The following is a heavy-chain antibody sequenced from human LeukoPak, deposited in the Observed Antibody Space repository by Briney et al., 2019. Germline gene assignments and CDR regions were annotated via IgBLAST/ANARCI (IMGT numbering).Heavy chain of an antibody. D-gene: IGHD3-22*01. CDR1: GFTLSSYA. CDR2: ISYDGSNK. V-gene: IGHV3-30-3*01. Sequence: PGRSLIHSCAASGFTLSSYATHWVRQAPGKGLEWVAVISYDGSNKYYADSVKGRFTISRDNSKNTLYLQMNSLRAEDTAVYYCAREMYYYDSSGHYPFDYWGEGPLVSVSS. J-gene: IGHJ4*02. CDR3: AREMYYYDSSGHYPFDY.